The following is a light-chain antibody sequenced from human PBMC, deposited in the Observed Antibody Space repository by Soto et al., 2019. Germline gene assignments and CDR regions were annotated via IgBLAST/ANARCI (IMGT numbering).Light chain of an antibody. CDR1: QSVSDY. CDR2: DAS. Sequence: ETVLTQSPARLSLSPGERATLSCRAGQSVSDYLAWYQQKPGQPPRLLFFDASNRVTGVPARFSAGGSGTDFTLIISRLEPEDFAVYYCQQYGSSSWTFGQGTKVEIK. CDR3: QQYGSSSWT. J-gene: IGKJ1*01. V-gene: IGKV3-11*01.